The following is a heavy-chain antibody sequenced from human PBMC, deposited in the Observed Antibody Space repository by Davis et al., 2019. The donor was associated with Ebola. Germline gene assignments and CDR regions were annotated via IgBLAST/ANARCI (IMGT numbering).Heavy chain of an antibody. D-gene: IGHD6-13*01. Sequence: PSETLSLTCAVSGGSISSGGYSWSWIRQPPGKGLEWIGEINHSGSTNYNPSLKSRVTISVDTSKNQFSLKLSSVTAADTAVYYCAREASGSSWFSHWGQGTLVTVSS. CDR1: GGSISSGGYS. J-gene: IGHJ5*02. V-gene: IGHV4-30-2*01. CDR2: INHSGST. CDR3: AREASGSSWFSH.